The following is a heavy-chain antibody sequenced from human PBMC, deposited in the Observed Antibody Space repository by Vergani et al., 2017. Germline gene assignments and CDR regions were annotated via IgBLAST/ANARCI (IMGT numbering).Heavy chain of an antibody. D-gene: IGHD1-26*01. CDR1: GGTFSSYA. J-gene: IGHJ5*02. Sequence: QVQLVQSGAEVKKPGSSVKVSCKASGGTFSSYAISWVRQAPGQGIEWMGGSIPIFGTANYAQKFQGRVTITADESTSTAYMALSSLRSEATAVYYCARDRGIVGANGENWFDPWGQGTLVTVSS. V-gene: IGHV1-69*01. CDR2: SIPIFGTA. CDR3: ARDRGIVGANGENWFDP.